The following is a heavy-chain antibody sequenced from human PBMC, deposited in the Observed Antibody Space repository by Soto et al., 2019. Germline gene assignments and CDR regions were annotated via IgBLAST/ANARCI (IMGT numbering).Heavy chain of an antibody. Sequence: ETLSLTCTVSGGSVNSDSYYWSWIRQPPGRGLEWIGYMFHTGSANYNPSLKSRVTISVDTTRNQFSLRLSSVTAADTAVYYCAREFSNSPEAFDSWGQGSLVTVSS. J-gene: IGHJ4*02. V-gene: IGHV4-61*01. CDR2: MFHTGSA. CDR3: AREFSNSPEAFDS. CDR1: GGSVNSDSYY. D-gene: IGHD6-6*01.